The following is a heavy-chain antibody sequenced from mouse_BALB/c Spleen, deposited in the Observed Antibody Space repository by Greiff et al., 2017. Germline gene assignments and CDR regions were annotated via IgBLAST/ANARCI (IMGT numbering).Heavy chain of an antibody. CDR1: GFSLTSYG. D-gene: IGHD2-2*01. J-gene: IGHJ3*01. CDR3: ARYGYDRAWFAY. Sequence: VMLVESGPGLVAPSQSLSITCTVSGFSLTSYGVHWVRQPPGKGLEWLGVIWAGGSTNYNSALMSRLSISKDNSKSQVFLKMNSLQTDDTAMYYCARYGYDRAWFAYWGQGTLVTVSA. V-gene: IGHV2-9*02. CDR2: IWAGGST.